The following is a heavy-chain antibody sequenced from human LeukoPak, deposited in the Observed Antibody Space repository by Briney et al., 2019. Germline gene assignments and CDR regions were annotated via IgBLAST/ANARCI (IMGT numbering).Heavy chain of an antibody. CDR2: ISSSSNII. V-gene: IGHV3-48*01. D-gene: IGHD3-10*01. J-gene: IGHJ4*02. CDR3: ARDFAREFTIDY. CDR1: GFTFSNYN. Sequence: PGGSLRLSCAASGFTFSNYNMNWVRQPPGKGLQWVSYISSSSNIIYYADSVKGRFTISRDNAKNPLFLQMNSLRAEDTAVYYCARDFAREFTIDYWGQGTLVTVSS.